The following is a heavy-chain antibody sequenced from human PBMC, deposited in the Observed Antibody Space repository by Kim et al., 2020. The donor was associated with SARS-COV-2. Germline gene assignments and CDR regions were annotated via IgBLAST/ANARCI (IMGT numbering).Heavy chain of an antibody. V-gene: IGHV3-73*01. Sequence: GGSLRLSCAASGFTFSGSAMHWVRQASGKGLEWVGRIRSKANSYATAYAASVKGRFTISRDDSKNTAYLQMNSLKTEDTAVYYCTRPFWDIAVAGTGDAFDIWGQGTMVTVSS. CDR2: IRSKANSYAT. CDR3: TRPFWDIAVAGTGDAFDI. CDR1: GFTFSGSA. J-gene: IGHJ3*02. D-gene: IGHD6-19*01.